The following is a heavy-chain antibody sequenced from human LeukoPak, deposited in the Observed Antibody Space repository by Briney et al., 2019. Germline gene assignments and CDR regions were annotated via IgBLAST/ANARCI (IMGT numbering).Heavy chain of an antibody. J-gene: IGHJ6*02. D-gene: IGHD3-10*01. CDR1: GGSISSYY. CDR3: ARGGALYGSGNYYYYYGMDV. V-gene: IGHV4-59*12. Sequence: SETLSLTCTVSGGSISSYYWSWIRQPPGKGLEWIGYIYHSGSTYYNPSLKSRVTISVDRSKNQFSLKLSSVTAADTAVYYCARGGALYGSGNYYYYYGMDVWGQGTTVTVSS. CDR2: IYHSGST.